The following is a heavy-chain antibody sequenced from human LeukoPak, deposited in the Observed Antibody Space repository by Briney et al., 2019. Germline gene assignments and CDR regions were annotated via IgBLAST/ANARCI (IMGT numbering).Heavy chain of an antibody. V-gene: IGHV1-2*02. CDR1: GYTFTGYY. Sequence: GASVKVSCKTSGYTFTGYYIHWVRQAPGQGLEWMGWINPNSGDTNYAQKFQGRVSMTGDTSISTAYMELSRLRSDDTALYYCARTLVVINDAFDIWGQGTMVTVSS. D-gene: IGHD3-22*01. J-gene: IGHJ3*02. CDR2: INPNSGDT. CDR3: ARTLVVINDAFDI.